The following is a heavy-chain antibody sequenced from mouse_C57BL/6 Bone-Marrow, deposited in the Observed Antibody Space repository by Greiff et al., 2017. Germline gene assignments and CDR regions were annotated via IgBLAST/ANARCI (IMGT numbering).Heavy chain of an antibody. CDR1: GYTFTSYW. Sequence: QVQLKQSGAELAKPGASVKLSCKASGYTFTSYWMHWVKQRPGQGLEWIGYINPSSGYTKYNQKFKDKATLTADKSSSTAYMQLSSLTYEESAVYYCASDYYGSSPDYWGQGTTLTVSS. CDR2: INPSSGYT. V-gene: IGHV1-7*01. J-gene: IGHJ2*01. CDR3: ASDYYGSSPDY. D-gene: IGHD1-1*01.